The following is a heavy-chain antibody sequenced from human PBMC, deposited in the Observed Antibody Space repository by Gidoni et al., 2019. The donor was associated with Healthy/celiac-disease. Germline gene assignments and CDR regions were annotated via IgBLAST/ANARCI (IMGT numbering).Heavy chain of an antibody. CDR2: IVVGSGNT. Sequence: QMQLVQSGPEVKKPGTSVKFSCKASGFTFTSSAVQWVRQARGQRLEWIGWIVVGSGNTNYEQKFQERVTITRDMSTSTAYMELSSLRSEDTAVYYCAAGWYLDAFDIWGQGTMVTVSS. J-gene: IGHJ3*02. CDR1: GFTFTSSA. V-gene: IGHV1-58*01. D-gene: IGHD6-13*01. CDR3: AAGWYLDAFDI.